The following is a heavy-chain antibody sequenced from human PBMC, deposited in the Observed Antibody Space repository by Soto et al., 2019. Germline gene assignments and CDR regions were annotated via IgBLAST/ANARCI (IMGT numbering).Heavy chain of an antibody. CDR1: GGSISSSSYY. CDR3: ARLAGSWYDY. Sequence: PSETLSLTCTVSGGSISSSSYYWGWIRQPPGKGLEWIGSIYYSGSTYYNPSLKSRVTISVDTSKNQFSLKLSSVTAADTAVYYCARLAGSWYDYWGQGTLVTVSS. CDR2: IYYSGST. J-gene: IGHJ4*02. D-gene: IGHD6-13*01. V-gene: IGHV4-39*01.